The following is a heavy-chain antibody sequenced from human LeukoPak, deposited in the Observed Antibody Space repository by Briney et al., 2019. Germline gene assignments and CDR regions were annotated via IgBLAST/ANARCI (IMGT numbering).Heavy chain of an antibody. Sequence: SETLSLTCTVSGASFSSHYWSWIRQPPGKGLEWIGYIHYNGNMNHNPALKSRVTIAVDMSKHHFSLKLSSVTAADTAVYYCAREMYTNSWYTFDIWGQGTMVTVSS. CDR1: GASFSSHY. D-gene: IGHD6-13*01. J-gene: IGHJ3*02. CDR2: IHYNGNM. CDR3: AREMYTNSWYTFDI. V-gene: IGHV4-59*11.